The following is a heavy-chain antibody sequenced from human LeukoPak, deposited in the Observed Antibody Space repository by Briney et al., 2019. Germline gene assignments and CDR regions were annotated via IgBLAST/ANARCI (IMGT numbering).Heavy chain of an antibody. J-gene: IGHJ5*02. CDR1: GYSISSGYY. D-gene: IGHD6-19*01. V-gene: IGHV4-38-2*02. CDR2: INHSGST. CDR3: ARFAGYSSGWYRGSNWFDP. Sequence: SETLSLTCTVSGYSISSGYYWGWIRQPPGKGLEWIGEINHSGSTNYNPSLKSRVTISVDTSKNQFSLKLSSVTAADTAVYYCARFAGYSSGWYRGSNWFDPWGQGTLVAVSS.